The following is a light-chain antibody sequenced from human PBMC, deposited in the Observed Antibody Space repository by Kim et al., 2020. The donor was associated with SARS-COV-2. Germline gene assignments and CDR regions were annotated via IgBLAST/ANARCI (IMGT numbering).Light chain of an antibody. CDR2: SAS. CDR3: QQSYSSPYT. Sequence: DIQMTQSPSSLSASVGDRVTITCRASQSISNFLNWYQQKPGKAPKLLIYSASSLQSGVPSRFSGSGSGTDFTLTISSLQPEDFAMYYCQQSYSSPYTFGQGTKLEI. J-gene: IGKJ2*01. CDR1: QSISNF. V-gene: IGKV1-39*01.